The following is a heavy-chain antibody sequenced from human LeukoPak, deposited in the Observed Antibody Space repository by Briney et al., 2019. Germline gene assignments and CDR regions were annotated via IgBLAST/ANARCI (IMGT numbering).Heavy chain of an antibody. CDR2: INWNGGST. J-gene: IGHJ4*02. Sequence: PGGSLRLSCAASGFTFSSYAMSWARQAPGKGLEWVSGINWNGGSTGYADSVKGRFTISRDNAKNSLYLQMNSLRAEDTAVYYCARGGIDYGEPYWGQGTLVTVSS. D-gene: IGHD4-17*01. CDR3: ARGGIDYGEPY. V-gene: IGHV3-20*04. CDR1: GFTFSSYA.